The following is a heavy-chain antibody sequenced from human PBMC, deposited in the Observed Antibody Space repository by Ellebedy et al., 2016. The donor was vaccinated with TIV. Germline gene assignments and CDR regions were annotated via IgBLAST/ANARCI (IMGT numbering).Heavy chain of an antibody. J-gene: IGHJ6*02. CDR1: GFTFSSYS. D-gene: IGHD2-2*01. CDR2: ISSSSSYI. CDR3: ARDVIRVPAAHYYYYGMDV. Sequence: GESLKISXAASGFTFSSYSMNWVRQAPGKGLEWVSSISSSSSYIYYADSVKGRFTISRDNAKNSLYLQMNSLRAEDTAVYYCARDVIRVPAAHYYYYGMDVWGQGTTVTVSS. V-gene: IGHV3-21*01.